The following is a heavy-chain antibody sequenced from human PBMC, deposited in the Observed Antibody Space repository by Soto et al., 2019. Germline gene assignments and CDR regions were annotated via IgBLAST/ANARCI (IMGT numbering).Heavy chain of an antibody. CDR1: GGTFSSYR. D-gene: IGHD6-13*01. CDR3: ARDSGAKLSSS. Sequence: QVQLVQSGAEMRRPGSSVKVSCKASGGTFSSYRINWVRQSPGQGLEWVGGIVPIYRTADYAQKFQGRVTITADESARTAYMELRGLKSQDTAVYDCARDSGAKLSSSWGQGTLVTVSS. J-gene: IGHJ4*02. CDR2: IVPIYRTA. V-gene: IGHV1-69*01.